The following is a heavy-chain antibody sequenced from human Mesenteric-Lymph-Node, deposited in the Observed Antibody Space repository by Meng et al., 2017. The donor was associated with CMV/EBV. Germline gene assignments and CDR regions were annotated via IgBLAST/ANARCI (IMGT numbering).Heavy chain of an antibody. J-gene: IGHJ4*02. CDR3: ARVYSSSSTGDY. CDR2: ISSSRSSI. CDR1: GFTVSSNY. D-gene: IGHD6-6*01. V-gene: IGHV3-21*01. Sequence: GESLKISCAASGFTVSSNYMSWVRQAPGKGLEWVSSISSSRSSIYYADSVKGRFTISRDNAKNSLYLQMNSLRAEDTAVYYCARVYSSSSTGDYWGQGTLVTVSS.